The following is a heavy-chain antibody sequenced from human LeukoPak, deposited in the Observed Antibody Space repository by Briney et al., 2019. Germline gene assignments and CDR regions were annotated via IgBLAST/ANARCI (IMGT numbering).Heavy chain of an antibody. D-gene: IGHD6-19*01. Sequence: SETLSLTCTVSGGSISTYYWSWIRQPPGKGREGIGSTYYSGTSTYYTPSLKSRVTIAAHLSNNQLSLKLTSVTAADTAVYFCARHPSAVAGKTFDCWGQGTLVTVSS. CDR1: GGSISTYY. CDR2: TYYSGTST. V-gene: IGHV4-59*08. CDR3: ARHPSAVAGKTFDC. J-gene: IGHJ4*02.